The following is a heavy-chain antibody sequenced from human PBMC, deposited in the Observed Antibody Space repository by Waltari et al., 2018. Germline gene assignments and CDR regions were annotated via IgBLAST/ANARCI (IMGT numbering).Heavy chain of an antibody. CDR2: IWHDGSNE. D-gene: IGHD2-15*01. J-gene: IGHJ4*02. Sequence: QVQLVESGGGVVQPGRSMSLSCAASGFTLGRFGMHWVRQAPGKGLEWVAVIWHDGSNEYYVDSVKGRFTISRDNSKNTLYLQMNSLRAEDSAVYYCASQSTTLFDYWGQGTLVTVSS. V-gene: IGHV3-33*01. CDR3: ASQSTTLFDY. CDR1: GFTLGRFG.